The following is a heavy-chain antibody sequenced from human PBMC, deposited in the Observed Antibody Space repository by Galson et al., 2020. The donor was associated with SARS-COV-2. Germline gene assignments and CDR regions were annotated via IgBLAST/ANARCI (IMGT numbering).Heavy chain of an antibody. D-gene: IGHD3-22*01. CDR3: ARPSSSGYYSIWCLDL. CDR2: IHHSGSP. CDR1: GYSINRDFY. J-gene: IGHJ2*01. V-gene: IGHV4-38-2*01. Sequence: SQTLSLTCAVSGYSINRDFYWAWIRQPPGKGLEWIGSIHHSGSPYHNPSLKSRVTISLDTSKNQFSLNLSSVTAADPAVYYCARPSSSGYYSIWCLDLWGRGTLVTVSS.